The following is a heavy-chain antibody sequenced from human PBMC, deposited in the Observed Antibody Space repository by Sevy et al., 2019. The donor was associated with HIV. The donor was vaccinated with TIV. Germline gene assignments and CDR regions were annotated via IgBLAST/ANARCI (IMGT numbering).Heavy chain of an antibody. CDR2: SYYSGRA. CDR3: ASGGYYGLGSYRS. J-gene: IGHJ5*02. CDR1: GGSVSSGRYY. V-gene: IGHV4-61*01. Sequence: SETLSLTCTVSGGSVSSGRYYWSWIRQSPGKGLEWIGYSYYSGRANQNPSLKSRVTISLDTSKNQVSLRLRSVTAADTAVYYCASGGYYGLGSYRSWGQGTLVTVSS. D-gene: IGHD3-10*01.